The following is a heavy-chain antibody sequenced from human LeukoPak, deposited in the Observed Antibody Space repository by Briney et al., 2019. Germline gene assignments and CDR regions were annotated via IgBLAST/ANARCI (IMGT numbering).Heavy chain of an antibody. Sequence: SETLSLTCTVSGGSISSSSYYWGWIRQPPGKGLEWIGSIYYSGSTYYNPSLKSRVTISVDTSKNQFSLKLSSVTAADTAVYYCARHIRPVIVDAFDIWGQGTMVTVSS. CDR3: ARHIRPVIVDAFDI. CDR2: IYYSGST. V-gene: IGHV4-39*01. J-gene: IGHJ3*02. CDR1: GGSISSSSYY. D-gene: IGHD3-16*02.